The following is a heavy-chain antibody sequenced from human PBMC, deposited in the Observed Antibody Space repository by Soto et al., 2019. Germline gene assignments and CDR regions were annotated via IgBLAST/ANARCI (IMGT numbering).Heavy chain of an antibody. D-gene: IGHD2-8*01. CDR2: ISYCGNT. CDR1: GGSISNFY. Sequence: PSETLSLTCTVSGGSISNFYWSWIRQPPGKGLEWIGYISYCGNTNYNPSLKSRVSISIDKSKNQLSLNLTSVTAADTAVYYCARAPMVLSRSYFDSWGQGTPVTVSS. V-gene: IGHV4-59*01. J-gene: IGHJ4*02. CDR3: ARAPMVLSRSYFDS.